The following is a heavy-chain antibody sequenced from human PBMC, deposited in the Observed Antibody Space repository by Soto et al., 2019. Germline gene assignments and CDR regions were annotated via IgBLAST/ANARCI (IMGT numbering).Heavy chain of an antibody. CDR1: GYTFTRYC. J-gene: IGHJ6*02. CDR3: ARDFDDYVWGRYYYYGMDV. Sequence: ASVKVSCKASGYTFTRYCISWVRQAPGQGLEWMGWISAYNGNTNYAQKLQGRVTMTTDTSTSTAYMELRSLRSDDTAVYYCARDFDDYVWGRYYYYGMDVWGQGTTVTVSS. D-gene: IGHD3-16*01. V-gene: IGHV1-18*04. CDR2: ISAYNGNT.